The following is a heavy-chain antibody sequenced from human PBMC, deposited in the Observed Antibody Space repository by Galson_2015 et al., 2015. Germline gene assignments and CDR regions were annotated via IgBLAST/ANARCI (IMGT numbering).Heavy chain of an antibody. CDR3: AKDPGDAGWFDP. Sequence: DYNSELRGRVIVSVDTSKNQFSLELSSVTATDTAVYYCAKDPGDAGWFDPWGQGTLVTVS. D-gene: IGHD3-10*01. V-gene: IGHV4-39*07. J-gene: IGHJ5*02.